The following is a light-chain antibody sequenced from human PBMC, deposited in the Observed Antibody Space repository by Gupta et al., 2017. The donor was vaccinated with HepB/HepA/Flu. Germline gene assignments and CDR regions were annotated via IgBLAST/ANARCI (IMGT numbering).Light chain of an antibody. CDR3: QQSNSPPWT. CDR1: QSISNS. V-gene: IGKV1-39*01. J-gene: IGKJ1*01. CDR2: AAS. Sequence: DIQMTQSPSSLSASVGDRVTITCRASQSISNSLNWYQQKLGKAPKFLIYAASSLQSGVPSRFSGSGFGTDFNFTISRLQSEDFATYYCQQSNSPPWTFGQGTHVEIK.